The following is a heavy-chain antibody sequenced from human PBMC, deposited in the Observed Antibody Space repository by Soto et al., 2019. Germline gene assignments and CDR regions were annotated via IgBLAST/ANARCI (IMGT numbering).Heavy chain of an antibody. CDR3: ARGPEQFQLLWPFALSYFDS. V-gene: IGHV4-31*02. CDR2: IYYTGRT. Sequence: SQTLSLSCAASGFTVSSNYMSWVRQAPGKGLEWMGYIYYTGRTSYNPSLKNRLTISIDTSEKQFSLKLTSATAADTAVYFCARGPEQFQLLWPFALSYFDSWGQGALVTVSS. D-gene: IGHD6-19*01. CDR1: GFTVSSNY. J-gene: IGHJ4*02.